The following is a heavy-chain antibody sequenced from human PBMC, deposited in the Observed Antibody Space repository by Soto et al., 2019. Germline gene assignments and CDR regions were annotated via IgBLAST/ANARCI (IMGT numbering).Heavy chain of an antibody. J-gene: IGHJ4*02. Sequence: VGSLRLSCAASGFTFSDYPMNWVRQAPGKGLEWVSSIRTISSAIYFADSVRGRFTISRDNARNSLYLQMTSLRDEDTAVYYCARETPSFDSWGQGTLVTVSS. CDR2: IRTISSAI. D-gene: IGHD2-15*01. V-gene: IGHV3-48*02. CDR3: ARETPSFDS. CDR1: GFTFSDYP.